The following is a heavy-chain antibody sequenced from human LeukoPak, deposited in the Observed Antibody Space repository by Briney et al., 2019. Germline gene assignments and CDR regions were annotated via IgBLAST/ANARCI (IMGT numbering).Heavy chain of an antibody. CDR1: GFPFSSYN. Sequence: PGGSLTLSCTASGFPFSSYNMNWLRQPPGKGLEWVSYISSSNSTIYYADSVKGRFTISRDNAKNSLYLQMNSLRAEGTAVYYCARVSSSGWYASRYWGQGTLVTVSS. CDR3: ARVSSSGWYASRY. J-gene: IGHJ4*02. CDR2: ISSSNSTI. D-gene: IGHD6-19*01. V-gene: IGHV3-48*01.